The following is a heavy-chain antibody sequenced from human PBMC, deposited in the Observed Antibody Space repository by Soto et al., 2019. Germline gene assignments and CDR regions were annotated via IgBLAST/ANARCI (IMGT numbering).Heavy chain of an antibody. CDR2: IYSSGST. D-gene: IGHD2-2*01. V-gene: IGHV4-39*01. J-gene: IGHJ6*02. CDR3: ARLYGYCIRNSCHGHYAMDV. CDR1: GGSISSSSYT. Sequence: ASETLSLTCTVSGGSISSSSYTWGWIRQPPGKGPEWIGSIYSSGSTYYNPSLNSRVTVSVDTSKNQFSLKVTSVTAADTAVYYCARLYGYCIRNSCHGHYAMDVWGQGTTVTVSS.